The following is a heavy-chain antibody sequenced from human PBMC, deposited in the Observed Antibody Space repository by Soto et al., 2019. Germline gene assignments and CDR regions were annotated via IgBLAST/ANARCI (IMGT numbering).Heavy chain of an antibody. J-gene: IGHJ4*02. V-gene: IGHV4-34*01. CDR1: GWSFSGYY. CDR2: INHSGST. CDR3: ARGSHLAITMVRGVREARFDY. D-gene: IGHD3-10*01. Sequence: SETLSLTCAVYGWSFSGYYWSWIRPPPGKGLEWFGEINHSGSTNYNPSLKSRVTISVDTSKNQFSLKLSSVTAADTAVYYCARGSHLAITMVRGVREARFDYWGQGTLVTVSS.